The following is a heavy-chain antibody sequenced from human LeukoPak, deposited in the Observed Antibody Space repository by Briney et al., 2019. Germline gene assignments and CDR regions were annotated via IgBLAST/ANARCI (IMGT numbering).Heavy chain of an antibody. V-gene: IGHV4-39*07. CDR3: AREGYYDFWSAQGGCY. Sequence: KPSETLSLTCTVSGGSISSSSYYWGWIRQPPGKGLEWIGSIYYSGSTYYNPSLKSRVTISVDTSKNQFSLKLSSVTAADTAVYYCAREGYYDFWSAQGGCYWGQGTLVTVSS. CDR1: GGSISSSSYY. D-gene: IGHD3-3*01. CDR2: IYYSGST. J-gene: IGHJ4*02.